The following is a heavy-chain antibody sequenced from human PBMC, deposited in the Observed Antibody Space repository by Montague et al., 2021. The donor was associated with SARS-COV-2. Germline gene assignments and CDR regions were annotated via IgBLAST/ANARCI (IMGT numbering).Heavy chain of an antibody. D-gene: IGHD6-19*01. J-gene: IGHJ6*02. CDR3: AKVRSYGSGWGYYYYGMDV. CDR2: ISGSGGST. V-gene: IGHV3-23*01. CDR1: GFTFSSYA. Sequence: SLRLSCPASGFTFSSYAMSWVRQAPGKGLEWVSAISGSGGSTYYADSVKGRFTTSRDNSKNTLYLQMNSLRAEDTAVYYCAKVRSYGSGWGYYYYGMDVWGQGTTVTVSS.